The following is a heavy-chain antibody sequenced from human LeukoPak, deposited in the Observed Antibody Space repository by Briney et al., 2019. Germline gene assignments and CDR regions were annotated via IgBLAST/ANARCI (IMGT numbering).Heavy chain of an antibody. Sequence: GGSLRLSCAASGFTFSSYIMNWVSQAPGKGLEWVSSISSSSSYIYYADSVKGRFTISRDNAKNSLYLQMNSLRAEDTAVYYCARDFREDYGFDYWGQGTLVTVSS. D-gene: IGHD4-17*01. V-gene: IGHV3-21*01. J-gene: IGHJ4*02. CDR2: ISSSSSYI. CDR1: GFTFSSYI. CDR3: ARDFREDYGFDY.